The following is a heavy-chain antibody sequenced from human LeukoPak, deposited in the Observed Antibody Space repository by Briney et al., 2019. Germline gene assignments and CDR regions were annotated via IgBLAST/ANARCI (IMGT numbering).Heavy chain of an antibody. J-gene: IGHJ4*02. CDR2: ISGSGGST. CDR1: GFTFSSYA. CDR3: ARDSGWGGYYMPLGPDY. V-gene: IGHV3-23*01. D-gene: IGHD3-3*01. Sequence: GGSLRLSCAASGFTFSSYAMSWVRQAPGKGLEWVSAISGSGGSTYYADSVKGRFTISRDNSKNTLYLQMNSLRAEDTAVYYCARDSGWGGYYMPLGPDYWGQGTLVTVSS.